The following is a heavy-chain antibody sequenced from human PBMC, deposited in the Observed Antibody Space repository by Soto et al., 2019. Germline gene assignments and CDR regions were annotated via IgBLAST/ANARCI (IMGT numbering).Heavy chain of an antibody. Sequence: EVQLVEFGGGLAQPGGSLRLSCAASGFTFNTYTMNWVRQAPGKGLEWVSYISSSSSTIYYAGSVKGRFTISRDNAKNSLYLQMNSLRAEDTAVYYCARDREYQPLPEYWGQGTLVTVSS. CDR1: GFTFNTYT. V-gene: IGHV3-48*01. D-gene: IGHD2-2*01. J-gene: IGHJ4*02. CDR3: ARDREYQPLPEY. CDR2: ISSSSSTI.